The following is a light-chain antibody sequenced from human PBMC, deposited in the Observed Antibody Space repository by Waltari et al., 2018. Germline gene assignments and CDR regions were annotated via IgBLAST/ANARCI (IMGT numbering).Light chain of an antibody. CDR2: DTS. Sequence: EIVLTQSPATLSLSPGERATLSSRPSHSVNWYLAWYQQRPGQAPRLLIYDTSNRATGIPAMFSGSGSETDFTLTISSLEPDDSAVYYCQQRRNWPLTFGGGTKVEIK. V-gene: IGKV3-11*01. CDR3: QQRRNWPLT. J-gene: IGKJ4*01. CDR1: HSVNWY.